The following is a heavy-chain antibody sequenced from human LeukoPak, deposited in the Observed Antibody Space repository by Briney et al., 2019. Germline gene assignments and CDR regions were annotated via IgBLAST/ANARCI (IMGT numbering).Heavy chain of an antibody. V-gene: IGHV3-30*18. Sequence: QPGRSLRLSCAASGFTFSSYGMHWVRQAPGKGLEWVAVISYDGSNKYYADSVKGRFTISRDNSKNTLYLQMNSLRAEDTAVYYCAKDHGFDYWGQGTLVTVSS. J-gene: IGHJ4*02. CDR2: ISYDGSNK. CDR3: AKDHGFDY. CDR1: GFTFSSYG.